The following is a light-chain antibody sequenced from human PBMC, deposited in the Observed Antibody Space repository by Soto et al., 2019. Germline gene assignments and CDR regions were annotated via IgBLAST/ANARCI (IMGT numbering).Light chain of an antibody. V-gene: IGKV3-20*01. CDR3: QQYGSSPYT. J-gene: IGKJ2*01. Sequence: EIVLTQSPGTLSLSPGERATLSCRASQSVSSSYLAWYQKKPGQAPRLLIYGASSRATGIPDRISGGGSGRDFTLTISRLEPEDFAVYYCQQYGSSPYTFGQGTKLEIK. CDR2: GAS. CDR1: QSVSSSY.